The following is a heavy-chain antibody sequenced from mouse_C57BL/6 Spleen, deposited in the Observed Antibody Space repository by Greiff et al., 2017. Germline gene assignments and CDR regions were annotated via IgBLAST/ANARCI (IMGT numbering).Heavy chain of an antibody. D-gene: IGHD3-2*02. V-gene: IGHV1-55*01. CDR3: ARRGSSGPHFDY. CDR1: GYTFTSYW. Sequence: QVQLQQPGAELVKPGASVKMSCKASGYTFTSYWITWVKQRPGQGLEWIGDIYPGSGSTNYNEKFKSKATLTVDTSSSRAYMQLSSLTSEDSAVYCCARRGSSGPHFDYWGKGTTLTVAS. CDR2: IYPGSGST. J-gene: IGHJ2*01.